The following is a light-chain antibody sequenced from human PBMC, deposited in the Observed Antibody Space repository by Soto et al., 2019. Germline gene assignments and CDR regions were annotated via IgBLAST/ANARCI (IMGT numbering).Light chain of an antibody. CDR1: QSISTW. CDR3: QQYNTYSPWT. Sequence: DIPMTQSPSSLSASVGDRVTITCRASQSISTWLAWYQQIPGKAPRLLIYAASSLESGVPSRFSGSGSGTEFTLTISSLQPDDFATYYCQQYNTYSPWTFGQGTKVEIK. CDR2: AAS. J-gene: IGKJ1*01. V-gene: IGKV1-5*01.